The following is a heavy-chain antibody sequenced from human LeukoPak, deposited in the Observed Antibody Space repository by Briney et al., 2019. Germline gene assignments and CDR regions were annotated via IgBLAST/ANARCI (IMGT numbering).Heavy chain of an antibody. V-gene: IGHV3-30*02. J-gene: IGHJ4*02. D-gene: IGHD4-23*01. CDR2: IRYDGSNK. CDR1: GFTFSSYG. Sequence: PGGSLRLSCAASGFTFSSYGMHWVRQAPGKGLEWVAFIRYDGSNKYYADSVKGRFTISRDNSKNTLYLHVNSLRPEDTAVYYCAKGDYGGNSGSFFDYWGQGTLVTVSS. CDR3: AKGDYGGNSGSFFDY.